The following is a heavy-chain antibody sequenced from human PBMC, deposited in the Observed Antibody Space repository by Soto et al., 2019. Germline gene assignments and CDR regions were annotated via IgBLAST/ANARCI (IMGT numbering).Heavy chain of an antibody. CDR2: IYPGDSDT. D-gene: IGHD2-2*01. CDR1: GYSFTSYW. CDR3: ARQGLVVPAAMRGLEY. J-gene: IGHJ4*02. V-gene: IGHV5-51*01. Sequence: GESLKISCKGSGYSFTSYWIGWVRQMPGKGLEWMGIIYPGDSDTRYSPSFQGQVTISADKSISTAYLQWSSLKASDTAMYYCARQGLVVPAAMRGLEYWGQGTLVTVSS.